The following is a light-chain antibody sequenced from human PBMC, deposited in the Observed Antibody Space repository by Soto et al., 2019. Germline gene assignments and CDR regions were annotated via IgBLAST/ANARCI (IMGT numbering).Light chain of an antibody. Sequence: EIVMTQSPATLSVSPGERATLSCRASQSVNSNLAWYQQKPGQAPRLLIYGASSRAAGIPPTFSGRGSGTEFTLTISSLRSEDFAVYYCQQYNNWPGTVGQGTKGDIK. J-gene: IGKJ1*01. V-gene: IGKV3-15*01. CDR2: GAS. CDR3: QQYNNWPGT. CDR1: QSVNSN.